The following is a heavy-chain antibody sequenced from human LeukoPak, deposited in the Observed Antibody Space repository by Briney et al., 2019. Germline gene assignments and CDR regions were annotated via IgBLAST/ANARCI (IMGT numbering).Heavy chain of an antibody. CDR1: GASISSSNYY. J-gene: IGHJ4*02. CDR3: ARFEIVATQDKLNDY. D-gene: IGHD5-12*01. CDR2: IYYSGTT. Sequence: SETLSLTCTVSGASISSSNYYWGWIRQPPGKGLEWIGSIYYSGTTYYNPSLKSRVTISVDTSKNQFSLKLSSVTAADTAVYYCARFEIVATQDKLNDYWGQGTLVTVSS. V-gene: IGHV4-39*07.